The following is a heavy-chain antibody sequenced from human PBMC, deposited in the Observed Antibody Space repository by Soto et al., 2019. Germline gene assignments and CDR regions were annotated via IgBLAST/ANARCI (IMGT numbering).Heavy chain of an antibody. Sequence: EVQLVESGGGLGQPGGSLRLSCAASGFTFSNYWMYWVRQAPGKGLEWVASIKQDGTEQYYVDSVKGRFTISRDNAKNSLYMQMNSLRSEDTAVYYCARRDYFDYWGQGTLITVSS. V-gene: IGHV3-7*01. CDR3: ARRDYFDY. J-gene: IGHJ4*02. CDR2: IKQDGTEQ. CDR1: GFTFSNYW.